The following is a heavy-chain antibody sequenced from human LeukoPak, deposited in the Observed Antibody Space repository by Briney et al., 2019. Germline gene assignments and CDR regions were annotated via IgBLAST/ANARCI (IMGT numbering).Heavy chain of an antibody. CDR2: IIPIFGTA. CDR1: GGTFSSYA. Sequence: SVKVSCKASGGTFSSYAISWVRQAPGQGLEWMGGIIPIFGTANYAQKFQGRVTNTADESTSTAYMELSSLRSEDTAVYYCARALQQLGLDYYGMDVWGQGTTVTVSS. CDR3: ARALQQLGLDYYGMDV. J-gene: IGHJ6*02. V-gene: IGHV1-69*01. D-gene: IGHD6-13*01.